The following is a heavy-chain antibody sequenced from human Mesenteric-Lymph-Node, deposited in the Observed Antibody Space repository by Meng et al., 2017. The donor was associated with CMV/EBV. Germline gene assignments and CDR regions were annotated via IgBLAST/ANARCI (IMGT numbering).Heavy chain of an antibody. J-gene: IGHJ4*02. D-gene: IGHD2-2*01. CDR1: GFIFNTYA. CDR2: ISHDGSIK. CDR3: AKDQSASRDVLIPAAYDY. V-gene: IGHV3-30*04. Sequence: GGSLRLSCTASGFIFNTYAMNWVRQAPGRGLEWVALISHDGSIKYYADSVKGRFTISRDSSKNTLYLQMNSLRTEDAAMYYCAKDQSASRDVLIPAAYDYWGQGTLVTVSS.